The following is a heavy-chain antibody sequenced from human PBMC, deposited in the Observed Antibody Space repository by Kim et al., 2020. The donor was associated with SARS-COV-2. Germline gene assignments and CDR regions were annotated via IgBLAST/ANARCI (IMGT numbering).Heavy chain of an antibody. V-gene: IGHV1-46*01. J-gene: IGHJ3*02. CDR1: GYTFTSYY. Sequence: ASVKVSCKASGYTFTSYYMHWVRQAPGQGLEWMGIINPSGGSTSYAQKFQGRVTMTRDTSTSTVYMELSSLRSEDTAVYYCARGGRYGSGSYYPYDAFDIWGQGTMVTVSS. CDR3: ARGGRYGSGSYYPYDAFDI. CDR2: INPSGGST. D-gene: IGHD3-10*01.